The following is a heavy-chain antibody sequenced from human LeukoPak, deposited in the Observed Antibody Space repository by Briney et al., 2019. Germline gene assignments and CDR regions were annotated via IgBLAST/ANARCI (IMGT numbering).Heavy chain of an antibody. D-gene: IGHD2-2*01. J-gene: IGHJ4*02. V-gene: IGHV3-23*01. CDR3: AKVRVPAAKLYYFDY. CDR2: ISGSGGST. Sequence: GGSLRLSCAASGFTFSSYAMSWVRQAPGQGLEWVSAISGSGGSTNYAETFKGRFTISRDNTKNTLYLQMNSLRAEDTAVYYCAKVRVPAAKLYYFDYWGQGTLVTVSS. CDR1: GFTFSSYA.